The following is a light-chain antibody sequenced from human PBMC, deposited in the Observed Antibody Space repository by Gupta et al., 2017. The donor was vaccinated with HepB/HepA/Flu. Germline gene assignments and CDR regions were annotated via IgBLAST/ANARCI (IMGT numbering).Light chain of an antibody. V-gene: IGLV7-46*01. J-gene: IGLJ3*02. CDR1: TVVLTSGHW. CDR2: DTS. CDR3: LLFLIALGV. Sequence: AVVTHASSLNVSPLGTVTLTCGSSTVVLTSGHWPYWFQQKPGQVPRTLIFDTSQTLSWTPARFSGSLLGGKAALTLSGAQPEDEGDYSCLLFLIALGVFGGGTKLTVL.